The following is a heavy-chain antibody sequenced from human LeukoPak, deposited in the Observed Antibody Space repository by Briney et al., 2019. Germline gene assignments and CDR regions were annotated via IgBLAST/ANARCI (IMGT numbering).Heavy chain of an antibody. Sequence: ASVKVSCKASGYTFSDYYIHWVRQAPGQGLEWMGWINPNSGGTNYAQKFQGRATMTRDTSISTAYMELSRLRSDDTAVYYCASFVAAAGMEPFDYWGQGTLVTVSS. D-gene: IGHD6-13*01. J-gene: IGHJ4*02. V-gene: IGHV1-2*02. CDR3: ASFVAAAGMEPFDY. CDR2: INPNSGGT. CDR1: GYTFSDYY.